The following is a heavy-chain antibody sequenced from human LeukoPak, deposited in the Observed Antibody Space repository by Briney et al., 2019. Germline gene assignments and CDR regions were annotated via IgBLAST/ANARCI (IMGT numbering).Heavy chain of an antibody. J-gene: IGHJ4*02. Sequence: SETLSLTCAVYGGSFSGYCWSWIRQPPGKGLEWIGEINHSGSTNYNPSLKSRVTISVDTSKNQFSLKLSSVTAADTAVYYCARGKGYSYGYGFHYWGQGTLVTVSS. CDR3: ARGKGYSYGYGFHY. CDR2: INHSGST. CDR1: GGSFSGYC. D-gene: IGHD5-18*01. V-gene: IGHV4-34*01.